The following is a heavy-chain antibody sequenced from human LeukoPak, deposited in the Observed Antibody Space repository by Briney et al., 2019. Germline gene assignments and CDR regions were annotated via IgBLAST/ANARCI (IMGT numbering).Heavy chain of an antibody. CDR3: ARDSTFRGSSGWTVLDYYGMDV. Sequence: GASVKVSCKASGYTFTSYGISWVRQAPGQGLEWMGWISAYNGNTNYAQKLQGRVTMTTDTSTSTAYMELRSLRSDDTAVYYCARDSTFRGSSGWTVLDYYGMDVWGQGTTVTVSS. J-gene: IGHJ6*02. CDR1: GYTFTSYG. V-gene: IGHV1-18*01. D-gene: IGHD6-19*01. CDR2: ISAYNGNT.